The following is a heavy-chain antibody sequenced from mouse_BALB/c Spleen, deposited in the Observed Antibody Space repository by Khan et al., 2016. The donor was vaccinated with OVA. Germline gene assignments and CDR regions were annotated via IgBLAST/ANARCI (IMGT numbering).Heavy chain of an antibody. CDR2: INPSTGYT. CDR1: GYTFINYW. J-gene: IGHJ2*01. CDR3: ARRDLRWDFDY. D-gene: IGHD1-1*01. Sequence: QVRLQQSGAELVKPGASVKMSCKASGYTFINYWILWVKQRPGQGLEWIGYINPSTGYTEYNQNFKDKATLTADKSSSTVYMQLSSLTSEDSAVYYSARRDLRWDFDYWGQGTTLTVSS. V-gene: IGHV1-7*01.